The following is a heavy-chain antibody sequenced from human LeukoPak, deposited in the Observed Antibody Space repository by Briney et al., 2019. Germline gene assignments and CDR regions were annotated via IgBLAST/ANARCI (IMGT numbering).Heavy chain of an antibody. CDR3: ARDFLRYYYDSSAPFDY. Sequence: WASVKVSCKASGYTFTSYGISWVRQAPGQGLEWMGWISAYNGNTNYAQKLQGRVTMTTDTSTSTAYMELRSLRSDDTAVYYCARDFLRYYYDSSAPFDYWGQGTLVTVSS. CDR2: ISAYNGNT. V-gene: IGHV1-18*01. J-gene: IGHJ4*02. D-gene: IGHD3-22*01. CDR1: GYTFTSYG.